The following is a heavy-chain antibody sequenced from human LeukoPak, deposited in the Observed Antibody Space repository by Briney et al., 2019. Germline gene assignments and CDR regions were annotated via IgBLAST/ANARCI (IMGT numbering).Heavy chain of an antibody. CDR2: ISHDGGNE. CDR1: GFTFNSYG. D-gene: IGHD6-19*01. Sequence: GGSLRLSCAASGFTFNSYGMHWVRQAPGKGLEWVAFISHDGGNEYYAELVNGRFTISRDNSKNTLYLQMNSLRADDTSVYYCAKDGGSGWSFFDYWGQGTLVTVSS. J-gene: IGHJ4*02. CDR3: AKDGGSGWSFFDY. V-gene: IGHV3-30*18.